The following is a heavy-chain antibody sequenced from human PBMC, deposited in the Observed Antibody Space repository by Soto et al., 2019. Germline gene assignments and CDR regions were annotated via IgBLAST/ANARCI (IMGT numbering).Heavy chain of an antibody. V-gene: IGHV4-30-4*01. CDR1: GGSSSSGDFY. CDR2: ISYSGSS. J-gene: IGHJ5*02. Sequence: SETLSRTGTVSGGSSSSGDFYWSWIRQPPGRGKEWIGYISYSGSSYYNTSLKSRVTISVDTSKNQFSLKLNSVTAADTAVYYCARGGPTGGSYKYNWFDPWGQGTLVTVSS. CDR3: ARGGPTGGSYKYNWFDP. D-gene: IGHD2-15*01.